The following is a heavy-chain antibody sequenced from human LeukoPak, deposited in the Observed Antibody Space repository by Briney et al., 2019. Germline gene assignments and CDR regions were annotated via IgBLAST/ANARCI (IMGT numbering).Heavy chain of an antibody. CDR1: GFTFSNAW. V-gene: IGHV3-15*01. Sequence: GGSLRLSCAASGFTFSNAWMTWVRQAPGKGLEWVGRIKSKRDGGTIDYAAPVKGRFTISRDDSKDTLYLQMNNLKIEDAAVYYCASKSEGYYDSSGYPDYWGQGTLVTVSS. D-gene: IGHD3-22*01. J-gene: IGHJ4*02. CDR3: ASKSEGYYDSSGYPDY. CDR2: IKSKRDGGTI.